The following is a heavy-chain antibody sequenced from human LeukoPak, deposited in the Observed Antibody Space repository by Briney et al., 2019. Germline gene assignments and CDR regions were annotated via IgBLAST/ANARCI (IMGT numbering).Heavy chain of an antibody. CDR3: ARDLARFLEWLSHFFLYYFDY. J-gene: IGHJ4*02. V-gene: IGHV3-20*04. Sequence: GGSLRLSCAVSGFTFDDYGMSWVRHAPGKGLEWVSGINWNAGSTGYADSVKGRFTISRDNAKNSLYLQMNSLRAEDTAVYYCARDLARFLEWLSHFFLYYFDYWGQGTLVTVSS. CDR2: INWNAGST. CDR1: GFTFDDYG. D-gene: IGHD3-3*01.